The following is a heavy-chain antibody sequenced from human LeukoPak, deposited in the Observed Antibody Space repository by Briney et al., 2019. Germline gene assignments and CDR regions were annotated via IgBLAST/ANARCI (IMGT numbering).Heavy chain of an antibody. CDR1: GFTFSSYS. V-gene: IGHV3-21*01. CDR2: ISSSSYI. J-gene: IGHJ4*02. D-gene: IGHD2-2*01. Sequence: GGSLRLSCAASGFTFSSYSMNWVRQAPGKGLEWVSSISSSSYIYYADSVKGRFTISRDNAKNSLYLQMNSLRAEDTAVYYCARDEESHIVVVPAALYYFDYWGQGTLVTVSS. CDR3: ARDEESHIVVVPAALYYFDY.